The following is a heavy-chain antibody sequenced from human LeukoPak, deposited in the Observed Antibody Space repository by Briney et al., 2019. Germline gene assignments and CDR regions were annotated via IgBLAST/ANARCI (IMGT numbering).Heavy chain of an antibody. CDR3: ARDKVPQWYYGSGSYYNVREGRLDY. J-gene: IGHJ4*02. Sequence: GRSLRLSCAASGFTFSSYAMHWVRQAPGKGLEWVAVISYDGSNKYYADSVKGRFTISRDNSKNTLYLQMNSLRAEDTAVYYCARDKVPQWYYGSGSYYNVREGRLDYWGQGTLVTVSS. V-gene: IGHV3-30-3*01. CDR2: ISYDGSNK. D-gene: IGHD3-10*01. CDR1: GFTFSSYA.